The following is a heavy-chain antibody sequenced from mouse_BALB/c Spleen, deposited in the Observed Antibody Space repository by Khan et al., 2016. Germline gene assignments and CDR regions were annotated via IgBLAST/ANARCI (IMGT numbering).Heavy chain of an antibody. CDR1: GFTFSSYG. CDR3: ARGGLLWFDY. D-gene: IGHD2-1*01. V-gene: IGHV5-6-3*01. CDR2: INSNGGST. J-gene: IGHJ2*01. Sequence: EVELVESGGGLVQPGGSLKLSCAASGFTFSSYGMSWVRQTPDKRLELVATINSNGGSTYYLDSVKGRFTISRDNAQNTLYLQMSSLKSEDTAMYYCARGGLLWFDYWGQGTTLTVSS.